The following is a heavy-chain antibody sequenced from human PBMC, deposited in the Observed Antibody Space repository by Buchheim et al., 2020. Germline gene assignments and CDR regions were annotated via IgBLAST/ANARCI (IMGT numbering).Heavy chain of an antibody. D-gene: IGHD5-12*01. CDR2: ISGSGGST. Sequence: EVQLLESGGGLVQPGGSLRLSCAASGFSFRSCSMNWVRQAPGKGLEWVSDISGSGGSTYNSDSVKGRFTVSRDNSKNTLYVQMNSLRADDTAVYYCAKGRSQYSGYDQNFDQWGQGTL. V-gene: IGHV3-23*01. J-gene: IGHJ4*02. CDR1: GFSFRSCS. CDR3: AKGRSQYSGYDQNFDQ.